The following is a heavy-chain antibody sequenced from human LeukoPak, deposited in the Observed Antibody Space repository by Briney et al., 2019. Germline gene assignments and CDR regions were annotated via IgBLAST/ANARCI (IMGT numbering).Heavy chain of an antibody. V-gene: IGHV3-74*01. D-gene: IGHD4-17*01. Sequence: GGSLRLSCAASGFTVSSNYMSWVRQAPGKGLVWVARIKGDGSYTFYADSVKGRFTISRDNAKNTLYLQMNSLRAEDTAVYYCASQGDYAYGDYNWGQGTLVTVSS. CDR3: ASQGDYAYGDYN. J-gene: IGHJ4*02. CDR1: GFTVSSNY. CDR2: IKGDGSYT.